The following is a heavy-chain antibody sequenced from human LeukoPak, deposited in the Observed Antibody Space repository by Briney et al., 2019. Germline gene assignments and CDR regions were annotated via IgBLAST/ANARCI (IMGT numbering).Heavy chain of an antibody. CDR1: GFTFSSYW. CDR2: INSDGSST. J-gene: IGHJ4*02. V-gene: IGHV3-74*01. CDR3: AKDLTTVTTQGDY. Sequence: PGGSLRLSCAASGFTFSSYWMHWVRQAPGKGLVWVSRINSDGSSTSYADSVKGRFTISRDNSKNTLYLQMNSLRTEDTAVYYCAKDLTTVTTQGDYWGQGTLVTVS. D-gene: IGHD4-17*01.